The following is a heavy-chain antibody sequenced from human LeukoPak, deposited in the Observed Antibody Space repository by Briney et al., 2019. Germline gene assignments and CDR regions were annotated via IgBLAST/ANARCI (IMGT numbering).Heavy chain of an antibody. CDR1: GFTFSTYS. CDR2: ISSSSSYI. J-gene: IGHJ6*02. CDR3: AREYVKATYYYYYGMDV. V-gene: IGHV3-21*01. Sequence: GGSLRLSCAASGFTFSTYSMNWVGQAPGKGLEWVSSISSSSSYIYYADSVKGRFTISRDNAKNSLYLQMNSLRAKDTAVYYCAREYVKATYYYYYGMDVWGQGTTVTVSS. D-gene: IGHD2-8*01.